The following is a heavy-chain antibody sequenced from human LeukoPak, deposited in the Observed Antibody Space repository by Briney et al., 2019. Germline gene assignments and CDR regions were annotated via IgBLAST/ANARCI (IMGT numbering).Heavy chain of an antibody. CDR2: TNAGDDNT. CDR3: VRSVEGYCSGGKCLEYYFDH. D-gene: IGHD2-15*01. J-gene: IGHJ4*02. CDR1: GYTFNNYA. Sequence: GASVKVSCKASGYTFNNYAIQWVRQAPGQGLEWVGWTNAGDDNTKYSQDLQGRVAISRDTSASTVYMELSSLRSEDMAVYYCVRSVEGYCSGGKCLEYYFDHWGQGTLVTVSS. V-gene: IGHV1-3*02.